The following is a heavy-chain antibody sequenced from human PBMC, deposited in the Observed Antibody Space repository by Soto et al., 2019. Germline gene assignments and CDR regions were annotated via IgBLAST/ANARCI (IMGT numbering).Heavy chain of an antibody. D-gene: IGHD6-6*01. CDR3: AKDVEQLVWSGAFDI. V-gene: IGHV3-23*01. Sequence: GGSLRLSCAASGFTFSSYAMSWVRQAPGKGLEWVSAISGSGGSTYYADSVKGRFTISRDNSKNTLYLQMNSLRAEDAAVYYCAKDVEQLVWSGAFDIWGQGTMVTVSS. CDR2: ISGSGGST. J-gene: IGHJ3*02. CDR1: GFTFSSYA.